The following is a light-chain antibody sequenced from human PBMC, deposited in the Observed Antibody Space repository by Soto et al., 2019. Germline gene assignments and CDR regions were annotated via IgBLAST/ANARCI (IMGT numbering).Light chain of an antibody. CDR3: QHYNSFPRT. J-gene: IGKJ1*01. Sequence: DIQMTQSPSTLSASVGDRVTITCRASQSISTWLAWYQHKPGNAPTLLIYRASTVESGVPSRFSGSGSGTEFTLTISSLQPEDFAPYYCQHYNSFPRTFGQGTKVEI. V-gene: IGKV1-5*03. CDR1: QSISTW. CDR2: RAS.